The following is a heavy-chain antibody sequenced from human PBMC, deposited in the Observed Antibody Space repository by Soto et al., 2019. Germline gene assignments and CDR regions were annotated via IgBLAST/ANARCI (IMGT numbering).Heavy chain of an antibody. D-gene: IGHD3-10*01. J-gene: IGHJ4*02. CDR2: IWYDGSNK. Sequence: GGSLRLSCAASGFTFSSYGMHWVRQAPGKGLEWVAVIWYDGSNKYYADSVKGRFTISRDNSKNTLYLQMNSLRAEDTAVYYCARPNLGGEVDHWGQGTLVTVSS. CDR1: GFTFSSYG. V-gene: IGHV3-33*01. CDR3: ARPNLGGEVDH.